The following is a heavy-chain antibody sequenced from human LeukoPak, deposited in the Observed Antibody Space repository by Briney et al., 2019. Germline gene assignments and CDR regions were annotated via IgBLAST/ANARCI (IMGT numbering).Heavy chain of an antibody. CDR3: ASMWTGYYYYMDV. CDR1: GFTVSSNY. CDR2: IKQDGSEK. V-gene: IGHV3-7*01. Sequence: GGSLRLSCAASGFTVSSNYMSWVRQAPGKGLDWVANIKQDGSEKYYVDSVKGRFTISRDNAKNSLYLQMNSLRAEDTAMYYCASMWTGYYYYMDVWGKGTTVTVSS. D-gene: IGHD3/OR15-3a*01. J-gene: IGHJ6*03.